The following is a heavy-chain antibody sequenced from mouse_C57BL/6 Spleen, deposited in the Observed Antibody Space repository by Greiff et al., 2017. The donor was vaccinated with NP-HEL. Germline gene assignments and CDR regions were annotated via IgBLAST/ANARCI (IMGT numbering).Heavy chain of an antibody. CDR1: GYTFTSYG. CDR3: AYSNYAY. J-gene: IGHJ3*01. Sequence: QVQLQQSGAELARPGASVKLSCKASGYTFTSYGISWVKQRTGQGLEWIGEIYPRSGNTYYTEKFKGKATLTADKSSSTAYMELRSLTSEDSAVYFCAYSNYAYWGQGTLVTVSA. D-gene: IGHD2-5*01. CDR2: IYPRSGNT. V-gene: IGHV1-81*01.